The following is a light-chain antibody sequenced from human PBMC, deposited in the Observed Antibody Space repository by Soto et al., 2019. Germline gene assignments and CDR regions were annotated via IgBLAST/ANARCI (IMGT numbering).Light chain of an antibody. V-gene: IGKV3-15*01. CDR3: QQYNDWPT. Sequence: EIVMTQSPATLSVSPGERATLFCRASQSVSRNLAWYQQKPGQAPRLLIFGASTRATGIPARFSGSVSGTEFTLTISSLQSEDFADYYCQQYNDWPTFGQGTKVEIK. CDR1: QSVSRN. J-gene: IGKJ1*01. CDR2: GAS.